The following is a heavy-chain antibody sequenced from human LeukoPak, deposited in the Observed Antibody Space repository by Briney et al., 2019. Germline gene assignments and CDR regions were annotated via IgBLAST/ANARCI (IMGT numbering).Heavy chain of an antibody. CDR1: GFTFSSCA. Sequence: GGSLRLTCAAFGFTFSSCAMHWVRQAPGKGLEWVAVISYDGSNKYYADSVKGRFTISRDNSKNTLYLQMNSLRAEDTAVYYCASLGYCSGGSCYSHYYYYGMDVWGQGTTVTVSS. V-gene: IGHV3-30*04. CDR2: ISYDGSNK. J-gene: IGHJ6*02. D-gene: IGHD2-15*01. CDR3: ASLGYCSGGSCYSHYYYYGMDV.